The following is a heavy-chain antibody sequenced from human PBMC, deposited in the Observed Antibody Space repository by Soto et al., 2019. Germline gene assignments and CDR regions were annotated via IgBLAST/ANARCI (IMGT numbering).Heavy chain of an antibody. CDR3: GYFDY. CDR2: ISYDGSNK. V-gene: IGHV3-30*03. CDR1: GFTFSSYG. J-gene: IGHJ4*02. Sequence: QVQLVESGGGVVQPGRSLRLSCAASGFTFSSYGMHWFRQAPGKGLEWVAVISYDGSNKYYADSVKGRFTISRDNSTNTLYLQMNRLRAEDKAVYYCGYFDYWGQGTLVTVSS.